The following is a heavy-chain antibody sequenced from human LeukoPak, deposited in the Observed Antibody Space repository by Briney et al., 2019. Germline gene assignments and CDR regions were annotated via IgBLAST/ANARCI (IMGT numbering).Heavy chain of an antibody. CDR2: IYYSGST. V-gene: IGHV4-39*01. J-gene: IGHJ3*02. Sequence: PSETLSLTCTVSGGSISSSSYYWGWIRQPPGKGLEWIGSIYYSGSTYYNPSLKSRVTISVYTSKNQFSLKLSSVTAADTAVYYCARPTYYYDSSGYYLDAFDIWGQGTMVTVSS. D-gene: IGHD3-22*01. CDR1: GGSISSSSYY. CDR3: ARPTYYYDSSGYYLDAFDI.